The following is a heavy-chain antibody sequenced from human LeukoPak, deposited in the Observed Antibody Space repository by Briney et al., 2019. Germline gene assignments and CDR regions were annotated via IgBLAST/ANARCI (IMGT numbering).Heavy chain of an antibody. D-gene: IGHD6-19*01. CDR2: ISSDGSNK. J-gene: IGHJ4*02. Sequence: GGSLRLSCAASGFTFSSFTMHWVRQAPGKGLRWMAVISSDGSNKYYADSVKGRFTVSRDNSNNTLYLQMNSLRAEDTALYYCATTRGGGWSRPIDYGAKEPRVPVPS. V-gene: IGHV3-30-3*01. CDR1: GFTFSSFT. CDR3: ATTRGGGWSRPIDY.